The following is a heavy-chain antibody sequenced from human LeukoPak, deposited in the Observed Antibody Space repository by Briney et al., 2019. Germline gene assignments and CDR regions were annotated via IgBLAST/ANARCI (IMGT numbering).Heavy chain of an antibody. D-gene: IGHD5-18*01. CDR1: GGSFSGYY. Sequence: SETPSLTCAVYGGSFSGYYWSWIRQPPGKGLEWIGEINHSGSTNYNPSLKSRVTISVDTSKNQFSLKLSSVTAADTAVYYCARGDETAMADYWGQGTLVTVSS. CDR2: INHSGST. V-gene: IGHV4-34*01. J-gene: IGHJ4*02. CDR3: ARGDETAMADY.